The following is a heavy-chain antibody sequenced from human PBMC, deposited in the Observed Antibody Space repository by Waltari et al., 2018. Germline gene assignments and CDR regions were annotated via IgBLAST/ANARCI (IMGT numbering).Heavy chain of an antibody. J-gene: IGHJ6*03. CDR2: MNTDGSRT. Sequence: EVQLVESGGGIVQPGGFLRLSCAASGFTFSGHWKHWVRQAPGKGLVGVSSMNTDGSRTTSADSVKGRFTISRDNAKSTLYLQMNSLRGEDTAVYYCARGPYYYYMDVWGIGTTVTVSS. V-gene: IGHV3-74*01. CDR1: GFTFSGHW. CDR3: ARGPYYYYMDV.